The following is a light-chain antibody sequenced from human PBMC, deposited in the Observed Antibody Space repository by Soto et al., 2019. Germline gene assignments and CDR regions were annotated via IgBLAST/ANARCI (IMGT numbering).Light chain of an antibody. Sequence: QSALTQPASVSGSPGQSITISCTGTSSDVGDYNYVSWYQQHPGKAPKLMIYEVSNRPSGVSNRFSGSKSGNTASLTISGLQAEDEADYYCSSYTSRSTLVFGGGTKLTVL. CDR2: EVS. J-gene: IGLJ2*01. V-gene: IGLV2-14*01. CDR1: SSDVGDYNY. CDR3: SSYTSRSTLV.